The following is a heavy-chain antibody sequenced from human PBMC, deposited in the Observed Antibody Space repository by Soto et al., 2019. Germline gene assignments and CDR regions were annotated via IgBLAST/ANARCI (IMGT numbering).Heavy chain of an antibody. CDR1: AFTFSDHG. CDR3: ASSGRVDFTAMVNYFSYGLDV. J-gene: IGHJ6*02. D-gene: IGHD5-18*01. Sequence: QLVESGGGVVQPGGSLRLSCSATASAFTFSDHGMHWVRQTPGKGLEWLAVIWSDGGNRYYGDSVKGRFTISRDNSENTLYLQMNSLSDEDTGVYYCASSGRVDFTAMVNYFSYGLDVWGQGTTVAVSS. CDR2: IWSDGGNR. V-gene: IGHV3-33*01.